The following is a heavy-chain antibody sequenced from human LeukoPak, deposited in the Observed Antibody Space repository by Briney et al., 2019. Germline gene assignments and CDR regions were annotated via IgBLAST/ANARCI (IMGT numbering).Heavy chain of an antibody. CDR1: GFTFSSYW. D-gene: IGHD1-1*01. Sequence: GGSLRLSCAASGFTFSSYWMSWVRQAPGKGLEWVANIKQDGSEKHYVDSVKGRFTISRDNAKNSPYLQMNSLRAEDTAVYYCAREQTRNYYYYYYMDVWGKGTTVTVSS. CDR2: IKQDGSEK. J-gene: IGHJ6*03. V-gene: IGHV3-7*01. CDR3: AREQTRNYYYYYYMDV.